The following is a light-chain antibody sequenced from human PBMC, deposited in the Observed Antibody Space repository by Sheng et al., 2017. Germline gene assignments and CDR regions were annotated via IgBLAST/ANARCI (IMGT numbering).Light chain of an antibody. J-gene: IGKJ2*01. Sequence: EIVLTQSPGTLSLSPGERATLSCRASQSVTYSYLAWYQQKPGQAPRLLIYGASSRATGIPDRFSGSGSGTDFTLTISRLEPEDFAVYYCQQYVSSPYNFGQGTNLEIK. CDR2: GAS. CDR1: QSVTYSY. CDR3: QQYVSSPYN. V-gene: IGKV3-20*01.